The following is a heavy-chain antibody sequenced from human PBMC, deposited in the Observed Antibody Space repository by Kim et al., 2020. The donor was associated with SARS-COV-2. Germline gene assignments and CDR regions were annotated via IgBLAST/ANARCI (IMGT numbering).Heavy chain of an antibody. V-gene: IGHV3-9*01. CDR2: ISWNSGSI. CDR1: GFTFDDYA. CDR3: AKDMGGSYQIFDY. J-gene: IGHJ4*02. D-gene: IGHD1-26*01. Sequence: GGSLRLSCAASGFTFDDYAMHWVRQAPGKGLEWVSGISWNSGSIGYADSVKGRFTISRDNAKNSLYLQMNSLRAEDTALYYCAKDMGGSYQIFDYWGQGTLVTVSS.